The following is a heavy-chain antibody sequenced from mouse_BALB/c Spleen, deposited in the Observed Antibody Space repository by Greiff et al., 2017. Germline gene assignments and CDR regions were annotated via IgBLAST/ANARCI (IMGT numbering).Heavy chain of an antibody. V-gene: IGHV3-2*02. CDR2: ISYSGST. CDR3: ASPHYDSSHYYAMDY. D-gene: IGHD1-1*01. CDR1: GYSITSDYA. Sequence: EVQLQQSGPGLVKPSQSLSLTCTVTGYSITSDYAWNWIRQFPGNKLEWMGYISYSGSTSYNPSLKSRNSITRDTSKNHFFLQLNSVTTEDTATYYCASPHYDSSHYYAMDYWGQGTSVTVSS. J-gene: IGHJ4*01.